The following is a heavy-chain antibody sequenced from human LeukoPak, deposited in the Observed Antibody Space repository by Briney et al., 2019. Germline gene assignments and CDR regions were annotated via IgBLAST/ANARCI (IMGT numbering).Heavy chain of an antibody. D-gene: IGHD6-13*01. CDR1: GFTFSSYG. CDR2: ISYDGRNK. CDR3: AKEAAAGTHNDY. Sequence: GGSLRLSCAASGFTFSSYGIHWVRQAPGKGLEWVAVISYDGRNKYYADSVKGRFTISRDNSKNTLYLQVNSLRAEDTAVYYCAKEAAAGTHNDYWGQGTLVTVSS. J-gene: IGHJ4*02. V-gene: IGHV3-30*18.